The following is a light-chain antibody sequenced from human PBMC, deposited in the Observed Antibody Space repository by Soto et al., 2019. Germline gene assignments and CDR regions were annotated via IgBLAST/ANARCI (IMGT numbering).Light chain of an antibody. CDR2: DVS. Sequence: QSALTQPASVSGSPGQSITISCTGTSSDVGGYNYVSWYQQHPGKAPKLMIYDVSNRPSGVSNRFSGSKSGNTASLTISGLQADDEADYYCSSFTSSSTLVVFAGGTKLTVL. V-gene: IGLV2-14*01. J-gene: IGLJ2*01. CDR3: SSFTSSSTLVV. CDR1: SSDVGGYNY.